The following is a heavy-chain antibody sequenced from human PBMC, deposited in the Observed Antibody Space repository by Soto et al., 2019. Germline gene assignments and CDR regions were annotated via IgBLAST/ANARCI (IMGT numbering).Heavy chain of an antibody. V-gene: IGHV3-23*01. CDR3: AKGGYMFADD. D-gene: IGHD5-18*01. Sequence: EVQLLESGGGLVQPGGSLRLSCAASGFSFSTSSMAWVRQPPGKGLEWVSAISPRASDTLYADSVKGRFTISRDNSKNSLFLQLTSRRAWASVGYCWAKGGYMFADDWGQGTLVTAS. CDR2: ISPRASDT. CDR1: GFSFSTSS. J-gene: IGHJ4*02.